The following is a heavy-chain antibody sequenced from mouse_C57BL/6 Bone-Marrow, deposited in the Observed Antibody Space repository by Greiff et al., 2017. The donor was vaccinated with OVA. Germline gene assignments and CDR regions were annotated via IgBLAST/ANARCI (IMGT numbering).Heavy chain of an antibody. V-gene: IGHV1-63*01. CDR3: ASGALYYGNYDY. Sequence: QVQLQQSGAELVRPGTSVKMSCKASGYTFTNYWIGWAKQRPGHGLEWIGDIYPGGGYTNYNEKFKGKATLTADKSSSTAYMQFSSLTSEDSAIYYCASGALYYGNYDYWGQGTTLTVSS. J-gene: IGHJ2*01. D-gene: IGHD2-1*01. CDR1: GYTFTNYW. CDR2: IYPGGGYT.